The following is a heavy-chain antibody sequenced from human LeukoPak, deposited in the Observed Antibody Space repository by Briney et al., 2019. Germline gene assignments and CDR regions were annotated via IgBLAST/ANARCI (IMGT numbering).Heavy chain of an antibody. J-gene: IGHJ6*03. Sequence: VASVKVSCKASGYTFTSYYLHWVRQAPGQGLEWMGIINPSDGSTSYAQKFQGRVSLTRDTSTSTAYMELSSLRSEDTAVYYCARGPYYFGSGSYPPYYYYMDVWDKWTTVTVSS. V-gene: IGHV1-46*01. CDR1: GYTFTSYY. D-gene: IGHD3-10*01. CDR3: ARGPYYFGSGSYPPYYYYMDV. CDR2: INPSDGST.